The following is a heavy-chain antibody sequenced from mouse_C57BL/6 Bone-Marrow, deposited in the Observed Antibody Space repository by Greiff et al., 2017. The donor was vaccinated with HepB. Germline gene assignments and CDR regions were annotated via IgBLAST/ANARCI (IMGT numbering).Heavy chain of an antibody. CDR2: ISSGGSYT. CDR1: GFTFSSYG. V-gene: IGHV5-6*01. J-gene: IGHJ2*01. Sequence: EVKLVESGGDLVKPGGSLKLSCAASGFTFSSYGMSWVRQTPDKRLEWVATISSGGSYTYYPDSVKGRFTMSRDNAKNTLYLQMSSLKSEDTAMYYCARHITTVVAFDYWGQGTTLTVSS. CDR3: ARHITTVVAFDY. D-gene: IGHD1-1*01.